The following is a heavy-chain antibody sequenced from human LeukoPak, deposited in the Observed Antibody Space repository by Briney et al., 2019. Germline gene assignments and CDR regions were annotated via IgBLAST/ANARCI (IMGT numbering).Heavy chain of an antibody. J-gene: IGHJ4*02. V-gene: IGHV3-23*01. CDR3: AKDSPYGSGSYYNVHYFDY. CDR2: VGDSAGST. CDR1: GFTFSNYA. Sequence: PGGSLRLSCAASGFTFSNYAMSWVRQAPGKGLEWVSTVGDSAGSTYYADSVKGRFTISRDNSKNTLYLQVNSLRAEDTAVYYCAKDSPYGSGSYYNVHYFDYWGQGTLVTVSS. D-gene: IGHD3-10*01.